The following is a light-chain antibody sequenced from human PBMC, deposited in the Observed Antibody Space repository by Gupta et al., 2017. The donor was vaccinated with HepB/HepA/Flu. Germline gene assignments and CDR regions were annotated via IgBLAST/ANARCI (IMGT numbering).Light chain of an antibody. CDR2: GAS. V-gene: IGKV3-20*01. CDR1: QSVSSSY. CDR3: QQYGSSRWT. Sequence: EIVFTQSPGTLSLSPGERATLSRRASQSVSSSYLAWYQQKPGQAPRLLIYGASSRATGIPDRISGSGSGTDFTLTISRLEPEDFAVYYCQQYGSSRWTFGQGTKVEIK. J-gene: IGKJ1*01.